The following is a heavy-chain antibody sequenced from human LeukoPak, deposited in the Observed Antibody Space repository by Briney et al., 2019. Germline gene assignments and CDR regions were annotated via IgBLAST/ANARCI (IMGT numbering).Heavy chain of an antibody. J-gene: IGHJ6*02. Sequence: GGSLRLSCAASGFTFSRYSMNWARQAPGKGLEWVSSISDGSSYIYYADSVKGRFTISRDNAKNSLYLHMNSLRADDTAVYYCARDHYGSGRYGMDVWGQGTTVTVSS. CDR2: ISDGSSYI. D-gene: IGHD3-10*01. V-gene: IGHV3-21*01. CDR3: ARDHYGSGRYGMDV. CDR1: GFTFSRYS.